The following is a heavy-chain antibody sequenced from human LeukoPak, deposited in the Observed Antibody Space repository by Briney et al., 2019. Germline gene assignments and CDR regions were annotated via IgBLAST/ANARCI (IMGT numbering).Heavy chain of an antibody. CDR3: ARAISWGTAMGNY. CDR1: GFTFSSYW. CDR2: INSDGSST. J-gene: IGHJ4*02. V-gene: IGHV3-74*01. D-gene: IGHD5-18*01. Sequence: GGSLRLSCAASGFTFSSYWMHWVRQAPGKGLMWVSRINSDGSSTSYADSVKGRFTISRDNTKNTLYLQMNSLRAEDTAVYYCARAISWGTAMGNYWGQGTLVTVSS.